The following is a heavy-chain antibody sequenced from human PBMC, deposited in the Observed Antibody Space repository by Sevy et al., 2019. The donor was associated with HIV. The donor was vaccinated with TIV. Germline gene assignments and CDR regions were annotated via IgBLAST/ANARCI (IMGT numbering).Heavy chain of an antibody. V-gene: IGHV4-34*08. Sequence: SETLSLTCAVFGETFVGHYWTWIRQTPGKGLEWIGEINHRGTANYNPSLKSRVTISVDTSNKQFSLRLNSMTAADTAVYYCAKTATVTISALDSWGREPWSPSPQ. CDR1: GETFVGHY. CDR3: AKTATVTISALDS. J-gene: IGHJ4*02. CDR2: INHRGTA. D-gene: IGHD4-17*01.